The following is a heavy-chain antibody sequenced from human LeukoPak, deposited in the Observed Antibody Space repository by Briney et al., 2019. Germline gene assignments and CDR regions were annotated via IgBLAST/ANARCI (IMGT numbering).Heavy chain of an antibody. CDR3: ARDRGYCSSTSCHNWFDP. D-gene: IGHD2-2*01. J-gene: IGHJ5*02. Sequence: GGSLRLSCAASGFNFSSYSMNWVRQAPGKGLEWVSDIRRSSSTIYYADSVKGRFTISRDNAKNSLYLQMNSLRVEDTAVYYCARDRGYCSSTSCHNWFDPWGQGTLVTVSS. CDR2: IRRSSSTI. CDR1: GFNFSSYS. V-gene: IGHV3-48*01.